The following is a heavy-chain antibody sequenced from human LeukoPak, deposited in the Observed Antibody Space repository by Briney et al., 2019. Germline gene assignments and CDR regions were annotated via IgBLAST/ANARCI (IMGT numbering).Heavy chain of an antibody. CDR1: GFTFSSYW. Sequence: GGSLRLSCAASGFTFSSYWMSWVRQAPGKGLERVANIKKDGSEKNYVDSVKGRFTISRDNANNSLELQMNSLRDEDTAVYYCARAGGYASSWAYWGQGTLVTVSS. CDR3: ARAGGYASSWAY. D-gene: IGHD5-12*01. J-gene: IGHJ4*02. CDR2: IKKDGSEK. V-gene: IGHV3-7*01.